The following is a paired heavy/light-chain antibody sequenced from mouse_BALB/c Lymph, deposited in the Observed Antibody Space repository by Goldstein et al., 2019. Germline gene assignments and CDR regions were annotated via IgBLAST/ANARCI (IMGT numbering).Light chain of an antibody. J-gene: IGKJ2*01. Sequence: DIVMTQAAPSVPVTPGESVSISCRSSKSLLHSNGNTYLYWFLQRPGQSPQLLIYRMSNLASGVPDRFSGSGSGTAFTLRISRVEAEDVGVYYCMQHLEYPYTFGGGTKLEIK. CDR2: RMS. V-gene: IGKV2-137*01. CDR3: MQHLEYPYT. CDR1: KSLLHSNGNTY.
Heavy chain of an antibody. CDR2: ISSGGGST. J-gene: IGHJ3*01. CDR3: ARQQFAY. Sequence: EVQLVESGGGLVKPGGSLKLSCAASGFAFSSYDMSWVRQTPEKRLEWVAYISSGGGSTYYPDTVKGRFTISRDNAKNTLYLQMSSLKSEDTAMYYCARQQFAYWGQGTLVTVSA. CDR1: GFAFSSYD. V-gene: IGHV5-12-1*01.